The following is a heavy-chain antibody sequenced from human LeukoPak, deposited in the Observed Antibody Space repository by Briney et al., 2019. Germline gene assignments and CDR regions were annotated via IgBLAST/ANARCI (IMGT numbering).Heavy chain of an antibody. J-gene: IGHJ4*02. Sequence: GGSLRLSCSVSGFTFSTYVMHWVRQAPGKGREYVSAISSNGDNTYYADSVKGRFTISRDNSKNTLYLQMSSLRADDTAVYYCVRGTGYWGQGTLVTVSS. V-gene: IGHV3-64D*06. CDR3: VRGTGY. CDR1: GFTFSTYV. CDR2: ISSNGDNT.